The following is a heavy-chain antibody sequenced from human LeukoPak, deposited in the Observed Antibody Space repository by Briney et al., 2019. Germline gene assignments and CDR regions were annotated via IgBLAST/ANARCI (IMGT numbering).Heavy chain of an antibody. CDR1: GFTFSSYG. CDR3: ARESSGFTSAWVDY. D-gene: IGHD6-25*01. V-gene: IGHV3-23*01. CDR2: ISGSGGST. J-gene: IGHJ4*02. Sequence: GGSLRLSCAASGFTFSSYGMSWVRQAPGKGLEWVSAISGSGGSTYYADSVKGRFTISRDNAKYSVYLQMNSLRVEDTAVYYCARESSGFTSAWVDYWGQGTLVTVSS.